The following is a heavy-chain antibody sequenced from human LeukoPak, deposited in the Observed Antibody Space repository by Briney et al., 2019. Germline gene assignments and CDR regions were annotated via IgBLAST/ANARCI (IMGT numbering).Heavy chain of an antibody. CDR2: INPNSGGT. Sequence: ASVKVSCKASGYTFIGYYMHWVRQAPGQGLEWMGWINPNSGGTDYAQKFQGRVTMTRDTSISTAYMELRSLRSDDTAVYYCARDHYYYMDVWGKGTTVTVSS. V-gene: IGHV1-2*02. CDR3: ARDHYYYMDV. CDR1: GYTFIGYY. J-gene: IGHJ6*03.